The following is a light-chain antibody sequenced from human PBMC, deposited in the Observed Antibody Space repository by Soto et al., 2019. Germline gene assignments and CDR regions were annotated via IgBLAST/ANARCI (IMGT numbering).Light chain of an antibody. CDR1: SSNIGGNS. CDR2: DDN. V-gene: IGLV1-51*01. CDR3: SSFTSSSTQV. Sequence: QSVMTQPPSVSAAPGQKVTISCSGSSSNIGGNSVSWYQQLPGTAPKLLIYDDNKRPSGIPDRFSGSKSDTSATLGITGFQTGDEADYYCSSFTSSSTQVFGGGTKLTVL. J-gene: IGLJ3*02.